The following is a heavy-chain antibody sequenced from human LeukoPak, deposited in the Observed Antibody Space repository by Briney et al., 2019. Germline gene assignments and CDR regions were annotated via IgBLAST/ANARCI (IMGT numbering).Heavy chain of an antibody. CDR3: ARGYYYVSGSYSFFDY. CDR2: ISSSGSTI. D-gene: IGHD3-10*01. Sequence: GGSLRLSCAASGFTFSDYYMSWIRQAPGKGLEWVSYISSSGSTIYYADSVKGRFTISRDNAKNSLYLQMNSLRAEDTAVYYCARGYYYVSGSYSFFDYWGQGTLVTVSS. CDR1: GFTFSDYY. J-gene: IGHJ4*02. V-gene: IGHV3-11*01.